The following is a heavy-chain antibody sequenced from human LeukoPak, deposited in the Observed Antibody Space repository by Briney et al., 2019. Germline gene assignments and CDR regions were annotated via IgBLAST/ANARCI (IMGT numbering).Heavy chain of an antibody. CDR1: GFTVSSNY. Sequence: GGSLRLSCAASGFTVSSNYMSWVRQAPGEGLEWVSVIYSGGSTYYADSVKGRFTISRDNSKNTLYLQMNSLRAEDTAVYYCARDRGAEYQLLRYYYYGMDVWGQGTTVTVSS. CDR3: ARDRGAEYQLLRYYYYGMDV. V-gene: IGHV3-53*01. D-gene: IGHD2-2*01. J-gene: IGHJ6*02. CDR2: IYSGGST.